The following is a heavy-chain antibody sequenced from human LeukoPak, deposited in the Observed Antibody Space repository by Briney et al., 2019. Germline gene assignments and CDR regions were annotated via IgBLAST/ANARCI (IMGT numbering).Heavy chain of an antibody. CDR3: AKESCLWDRTAELLCLDP. V-gene: IGHV3-23*01. J-gene: IGHJ5*02. CDR2: ISGSGGST. D-gene: IGHD3-10*01. Sequence: PSGTLSLTCGVSGGSISGTNWWSWVRQAPGKGLEWVSGISGSGGSTYYADSVKGRFTISRDNSKNTLYLQMNSLRAEDTAVYYCAKESCLWDRTAELLCLDPWGQGTLVTVSS. CDR1: GGSISGTN.